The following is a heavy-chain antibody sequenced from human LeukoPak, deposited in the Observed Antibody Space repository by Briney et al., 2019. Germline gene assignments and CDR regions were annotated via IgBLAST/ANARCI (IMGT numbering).Heavy chain of an antibody. J-gene: IGHJ4*02. CDR1: GGSFSGYY. D-gene: IGHD6-19*01. CDR3: ARGGIAVAGEHDY. V-gene: IGHV4-34*01. Sequence: SETLSLTCAVYGGSFSGYYWSWIRQPPGKGLEWIGEINHGGSTNYNPSLKSRVTISVDTSKNQFSLKLSSVTAAGTAVYYCARGGIAVAGEHDYWGQGTLVTVSS. CDR2: INHGGST.